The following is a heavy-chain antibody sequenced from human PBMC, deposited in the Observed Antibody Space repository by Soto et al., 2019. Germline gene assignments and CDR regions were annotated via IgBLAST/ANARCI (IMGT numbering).Heavy chain of an antibody. J-gene: IGHJ6*03. Sequence: QVQLQESGPGLVKPSETLSLTCTVSGGSISSYYWSWIRQPPGKGLEWIGYIYYSGSTNYNPSLKRHVTISVDTSKKQFSLKLNSVTAADTAVYYCARQIRCTVYYYYYMDVWGKGTTVTVSS. CDR3: ARQIRCTVYYYYYMDV. CDR1: GGSISSYY. CDR2: IYYSGST. D-gene: IGHD3-16*01. V-gene: IGHV4-59*08.